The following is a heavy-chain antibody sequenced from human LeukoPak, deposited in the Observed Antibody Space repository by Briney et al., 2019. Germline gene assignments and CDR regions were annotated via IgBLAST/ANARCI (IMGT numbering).Heavy chain of an antibody. CDR2: ISGSGDAT. D-gene: IGHD6-6*01. CDR1: GFTFTSYG. Sequence: GGSLRPSCVASGFTFTSYGMAWVRQAPGKRLEWVSGISGSGDATYYADSVKGRFTISRDNSKNTLYLQMNSLRVEEMAVYYCAKLRGPSSSSENNWFDPWGQGTLVTVSS. V-gene: IGHV3-23*01. CDR3: AKLRGPSSSSENNWFDP. J-gene: IGHJ5*02.